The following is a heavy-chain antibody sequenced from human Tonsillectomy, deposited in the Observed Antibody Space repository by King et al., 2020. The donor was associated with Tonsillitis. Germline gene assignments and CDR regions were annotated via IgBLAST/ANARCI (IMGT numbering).Heavy chain of an antibody. D-gene: IGHD3-22*01. V-gene: IGHV4-61*02. CDR3: ARGEYYYDSSGYYYGSYFDY. CDR2: IYSSGST. CDR1: GGSISSGSYY. Sequence: VQLQESGPGLVKPSQTLSLTCTVSGGSISSGSYYWSWIRQPAGKGLGWIGRIYSSGSTNYNPSLKSRVTMSVDTSKNQFSLKLSSVTAADTAVYYCARGEYYYDSSGYYYGSYFDYWGQGTLVTVSS. J-gene: IGHJ4*02.